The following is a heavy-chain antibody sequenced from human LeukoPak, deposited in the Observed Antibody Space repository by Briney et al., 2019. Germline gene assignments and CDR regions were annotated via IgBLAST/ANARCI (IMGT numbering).Heavy chain of an antibody. CDR1: GGSISSGGYS. J-gene: IGHJ4*02. CDR2: IYHSGST. V-gene: IGHV4-30-2*01. CDR3: ARAGGSLVFDY. D-gene: IGHD3-16*01. Sequence: PSETLSLTCAVSGGSISSGGYSWSWIRQPPGKGLEWTGYIYHSGSTYYNPSLKSRVTIPVDRSKNQFSLKLSSVTAADTAVYYCARAGGSLVFDYWGQGTLVTVSS.